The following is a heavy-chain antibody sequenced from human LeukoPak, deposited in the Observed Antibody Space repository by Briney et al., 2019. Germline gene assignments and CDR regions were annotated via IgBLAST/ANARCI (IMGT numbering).Heavy chain of an antibody. J-gene: IGHJ6*04. CDR1: GFTFSDYY. CDR2: ISGSGTTI. CDR3: AELGITMIGGV. D-gene: IGHD3-10*02. Sequence: GGSLRLSCAASGFTFSDYYMSWIRQAPGKGLEWVSYISGSGTTIYYADSVKGRFTISRDNAKNSLYLQMDSLRAEDTAVYYCAELGITMIGGVWGKGTTVTISS. V-gene: IGHV3-11*01.